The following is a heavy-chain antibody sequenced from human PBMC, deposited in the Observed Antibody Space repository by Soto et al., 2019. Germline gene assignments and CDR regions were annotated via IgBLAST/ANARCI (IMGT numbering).Heavy chain of an antibody. CDR3: ARYSGH. D-gene: IGHD1-26*01. V-gene: IGHV3-73*02. J-gene: IGHJ4*02. Sequence: EVQLVESGGGLVQPGGSLKLSCAASGFTFSGSAVHWVRQASGKGLEWVGRIRSKANNYATAYTASVKGRFTISRDDSKNTAYLQMNSLETEDTAVYYCARYSGHWGQGTLVTVSS. CDR2: IRSKANNYAT. CDR1: GFTFSGSA.